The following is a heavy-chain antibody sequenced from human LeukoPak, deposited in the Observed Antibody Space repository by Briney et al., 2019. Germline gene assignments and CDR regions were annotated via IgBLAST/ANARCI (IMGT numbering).Heavy chain of an antibody. D-gene: IGHD6-19*01. V-gene: IGHV4-34*01. CDR1: GFTFDLSW. J-gene: IGHJ4*02. CDR2: INHSGST. CDR3: ARGGQWLVPGGLQYFDS. Sequence: PGGSLRLSCAASGFTFDLSWMSWVRQAPGKGLEWIGEINHSGSTNYNPSLKSRVTIAVDTSKNQFSLKLSSVTAADTAVYYCARGGQWLVPGGLQYFDSWGQGTLVTVSS.